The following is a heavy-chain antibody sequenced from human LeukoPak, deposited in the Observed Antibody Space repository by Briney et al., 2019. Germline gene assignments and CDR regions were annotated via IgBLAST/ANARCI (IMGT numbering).Heavy chain of an antibody. CDR1: GYTFTGYY. D-gene: IGHD6-13*01. V-gene: IGHV1-2*04. J-gene: IGHJ3*02. CDR2: INPNSGGT. Sequence: ASVKVSCKASGYTFTGYYMHWVRQAPGQGLEWMGWINPNSGGTNYAQKFQGWVTMTRDTSISTAYMELSRLRSDDTAVYYCARTFRYSSSWYDAFDIWGQGTMATVSS. CDR3: ARTFRYSSSWYDAFDI.